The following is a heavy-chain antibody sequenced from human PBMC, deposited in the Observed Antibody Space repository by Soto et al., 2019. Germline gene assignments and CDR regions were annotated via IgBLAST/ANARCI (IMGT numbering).Heavy chain of an antibody. Sequence: QVQLVESGGGVVQPGRSLRLSCAASGFTFSSYGMHWVRQAPGKGLVWVAVISYDGSNKYYADSVKGRFTISRDNSKNTLYLQMNSLRAEDTAVYYCAKGPIAMSLDYWGQGTLVTVSS. CDR2: ISYDGSNK. J-gene: IGHJ4*02. CDR3: AKGPIAMSLDY. V-gene: IGHV3-30*18. D-gene: IGHD5-18*01. CDR1: GFTFSSYG.